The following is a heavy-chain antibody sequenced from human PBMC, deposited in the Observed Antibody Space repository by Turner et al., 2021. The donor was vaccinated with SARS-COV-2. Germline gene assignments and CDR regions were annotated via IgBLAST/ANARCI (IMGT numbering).Heavy chain of an antibody. CDR1: GFTFSTYS. J-gene: IGHJ4*02. Sequence: EVHLVESGGGLVQPGGSLRLSCVASGFTFSTYSMNWVRQAPGKGLEWVSYIDSSSRTIYYADSVKGRFNISRDNAKNSLYLQMNSLRADDTAVYYCASPFDYWGQGTLVTVSS. CDR3: ASPFDY. CDR2: IDSSSRTI. V-gene: IGHV3-48*01.